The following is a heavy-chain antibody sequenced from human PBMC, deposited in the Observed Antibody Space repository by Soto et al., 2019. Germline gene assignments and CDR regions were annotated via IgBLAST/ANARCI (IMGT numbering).Heavy chain of an antibody. D-gene: IGHD3-10*01. CDR2: VSGGGGGA. Sequence: PGGALRLSCAASGFAVSNYAMTWVRQAPGKGLGGGSGVSGGGGGACAADCVKGGFAISIDNSENRLYLQVNSLRGGEAAVYYCARGFSAGKGPPPDSRGQGTLVPASS. J-gene: IGHJ4*02. CDR3: ARGFSAGKGPPPDS. CDR1: GFAVSNYA. V-gene: IGHV3-23*01.